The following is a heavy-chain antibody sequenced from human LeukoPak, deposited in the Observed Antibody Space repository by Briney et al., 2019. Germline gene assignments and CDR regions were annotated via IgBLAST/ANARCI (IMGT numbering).Heavy chain of an antibody. V-gene: IGHV3-30-3*01. D-gene: IGHD2-15*01. Sequence: PGGSLRLSCAASGFTFSSYAMHWVRQAPGKGLEWVAVISYDGSNKYYADSVKGRFTISRDNSKNTLYLQMNSLRAEDTAVYYCGCGYCSGGSCYSFHYWGQGTLVTVSS. CDR3: GCGYCSGGSCYSFHY. CDR1: GFTFSSYA. J-gene: IGHJ4*02. CDR2: ISYDGSNK.